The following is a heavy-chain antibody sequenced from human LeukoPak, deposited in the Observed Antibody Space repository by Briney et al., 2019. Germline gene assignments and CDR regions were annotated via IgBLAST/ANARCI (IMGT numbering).Heavy chain of an antibody. J-gene: IGHJ5*02. D-gene: IGHD1-26*01. CDR2: IYYSGST. CDR3: ARGMGGTQYNWFDP. Sequence: SETLSLTCNVSGVSIRSHHWSWIRQPPGKGLEWIGHIYYSGSTDHNPSLKNRVTISVDMSKNQFSLKLTSVTAADSAVYYCARGMGGTQYNWFDPWGQGALVTVSS. V-gene: IGHV4-59*11. CDR1: GVSIRSHH.